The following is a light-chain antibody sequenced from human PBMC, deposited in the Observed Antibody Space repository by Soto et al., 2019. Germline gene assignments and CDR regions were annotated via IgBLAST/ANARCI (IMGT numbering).Light chain of an antibody. CDR1: ESLSTY. Sequence: EIVMPQSPATLSVSPGERVTLSCRVSESLSTYLAWYQQKPGQAPRLLIYGASTKATGIPARFSGSGSATDFTLTISSLQSEDFSVYYCQSYNDWPLTFGQGTNLEI. V-gene: IGKV3-15*01. CDR2: GAS. CDR3: QSYNDWPLT. J-gene: IGKJ2*01.